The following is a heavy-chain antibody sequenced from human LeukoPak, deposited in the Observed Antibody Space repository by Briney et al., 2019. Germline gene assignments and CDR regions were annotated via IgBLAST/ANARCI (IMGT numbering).Heavy chain of an antibody. CDR3: ARDGTRGV. CDR2: ISSSSNYI. CDR1: GFTFSSYS. J-gene: IGHJ6*04. Sequence: PGGSLRLSCAASGFTFSSYSVNWVRQAPGKGLEWVSSISSSSNYIYYADSVKGRFTISRDNAKNSLYLQMNSLRAEDTAVYYCARDGTRGVWGKGTTVTVSS. V-gene: IGHV3-21*01. D-gene: IGHD1-7*01.